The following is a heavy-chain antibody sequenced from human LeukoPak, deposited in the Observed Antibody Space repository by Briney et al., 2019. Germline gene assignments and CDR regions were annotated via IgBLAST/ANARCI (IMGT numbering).Heavy chain of an antibody. CDR3: ARNWNDFLPNNWFDP. Sequence: SETLSLTCTVSGGSISSSSYYWGWIRQPPGKGLEWIGSIYSSGSTYYNPSLKSRVTITVDTSKNQFSLKLISVSAADTAVFYCARNWNDFLPNNWFDPWGQGTLVTVSS. CDR2: IYSSGST. V-gene: IGHV4-39*01. J-gene: IGHJ5*02. CDR1: GGSISSSSYY. D-gene: IGHD1-1*01.